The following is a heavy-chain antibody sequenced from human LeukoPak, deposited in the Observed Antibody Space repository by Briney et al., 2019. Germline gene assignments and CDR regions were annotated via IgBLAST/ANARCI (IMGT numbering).Heavy chain of an antibody. Sequence: SETLSLTCTVSGGSISSYYWSWIRQPPGKGLEWIGYIYYSGSTNYNPSLKSRVAMSVNTSKNQFSLDLSSVTAADTAVYYCAGRAQTTGWSFDYWGQGALVTVSS. J-gene: IGHJ4*02. CDR2: IYYSGST. V-gene: IGHV4-59*12. CDR1: GGSISSYY. D-gene: IGHD6-19*01. CDR3: AGRAQTTGWSFDY.